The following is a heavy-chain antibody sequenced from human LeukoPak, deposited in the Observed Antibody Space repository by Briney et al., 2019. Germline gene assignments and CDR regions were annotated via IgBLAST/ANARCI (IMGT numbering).Heavy chain of an antibody. CDR1: GFSLSTRGVG. D-gene: IGHD2-15*01. CDR2: IYWNDDK. Sequence: SGPTLVNPTQTLTLTCTFSGFSLSTRGVGVGWIRQPPGKALEWLALIYWNDDKRYSPSLKSRLTITKDTSKNQVVLTMTNMDPVDTATYYCARSWQDIVVVVAASPFDYWGQGTLVTVSS. CDR3: ARSWQDIVVVVAASPFDY. V-gene: IGHV2-5*01. J-gene: IGHJ4*02.